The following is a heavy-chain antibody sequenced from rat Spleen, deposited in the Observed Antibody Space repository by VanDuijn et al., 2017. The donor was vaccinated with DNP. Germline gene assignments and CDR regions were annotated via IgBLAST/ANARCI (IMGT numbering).Heavy chain of an antibody. D-gene: IGHD5-1*01. CDR3: ARGSGTYYWYFDF. Sequence: EVQLVETGGGLVQPGRSLKLSCAASGFTFSNYDMAWVRQAPGKGLEWVAAITSSGGSTYYPDSVKGRFTISRDNAKNTLYLQMNSLRSEDTATYYCARGSGTYYWYFDFWGPGTMVTVSS. CDR2: ITSSGGST. CDR1: GFTFSNYD. J-gene: IGHJ1*01. V-gene: IGHV5S13*01.